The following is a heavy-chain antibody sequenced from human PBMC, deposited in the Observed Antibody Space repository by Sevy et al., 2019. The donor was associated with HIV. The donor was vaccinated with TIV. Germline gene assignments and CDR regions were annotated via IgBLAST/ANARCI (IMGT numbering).Heavy chain of an antibody. D-gene: IGHD6-13*01. CDR2: ISYDGSNK. CDR3: ARDEDSSSWSAYEAFDI. Sequence: GGSLRLSCAASGFTFSSYAMHWVRQAPGKGLEWVAVISYDGSNKYYANSVKGRFTISRDNSKNTLYLQMNSLRVEDTAVYYCARDEDSSSWSAYEAFDIWGQGTMVTVSS. V-gene: IGHV3-30-3*01. CDR1: GFTFSSYA. J-gene: IGHJ3*02.